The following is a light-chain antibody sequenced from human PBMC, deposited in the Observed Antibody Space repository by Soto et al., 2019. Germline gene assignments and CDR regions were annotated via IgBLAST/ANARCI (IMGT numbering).Light chain of an antibody. Sequence: EVVLTQSPDTLSLSPGETATLSCRASKSVDRYVAWYQQKLGQAPRLLIYDAYTRATGVAARFTGSGSATDFSLTIPSLEPEDFAVYYCQQRAMWPSTFGPGTKVE. J-gene: IGKJ2*02. V-gene: IGKV3-11*01. CDR3: QQRAMWPST. CDR2: DAY. CDR1: KSVDRY.